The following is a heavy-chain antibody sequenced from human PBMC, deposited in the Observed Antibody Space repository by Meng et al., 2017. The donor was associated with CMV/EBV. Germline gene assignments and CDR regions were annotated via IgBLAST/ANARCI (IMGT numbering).Heavy chain of an antibody. J-gene: IGHJ4*02. D-gene: IGHD4-17*01. CDR2: SHYSGSA. CDR3: ARGVGYGDQFDY. Sequence: CTVAGAHSSRGGYYWSRSRQHPGKCLEWIGNSHYSGSAYYNPSLKSRLTISVDTSKNQLSLKLSSVTAADTAVYYRARGVGYGDQFDYWGQGTLVTVSS. V-gene: IGHV4-31*03. CDR1: GAHSSRGGYY.